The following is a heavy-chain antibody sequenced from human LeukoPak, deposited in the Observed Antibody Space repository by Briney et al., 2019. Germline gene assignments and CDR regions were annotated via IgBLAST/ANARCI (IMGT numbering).Heavy chain of an antibody. D-gene: IGHD6-13*01. J-gene: IGHJ6*03. CDR2: IRYDGSNK. Sequence: QTGGSLRLSCAASGFTFSSYGMHWVRQAPGKGLEWVAFIRYDGSNKYYADSVKGRFTISRDNSKNTLYLQMNSLRAEDTAVYYCAKQVEQQLLGPFGYYYYMDVWGKGTTVTVSS. CDR3: AKQVEQQLLGPFGYYYYMDV. CDR1: GFTFSSYG. V-gene: IGHV3-30*02.